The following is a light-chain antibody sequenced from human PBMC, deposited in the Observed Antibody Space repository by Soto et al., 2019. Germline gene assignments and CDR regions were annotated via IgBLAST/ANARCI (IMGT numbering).Light chain of an antibody. Sequence: QSALTQPASVSGSPGQSITISCTGTSSDVGGYKYVSWYQQHPGKAPKLMIYEVSNRPSGVSDRFSGSKSGNTASLTISGLQAEDEADYYCSSYSSSNTYVFATGTQLTVL. V-gene: IGLV2-14*01. CDR2: EVS. CDR3: SSYSSSNTYV. CDR1: SSDVGGYKY. J-gene: IGLJ1*01.